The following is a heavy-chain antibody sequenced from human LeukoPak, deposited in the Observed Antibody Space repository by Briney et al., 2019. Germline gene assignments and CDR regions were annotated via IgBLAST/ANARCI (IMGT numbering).Heavy chain of an antibody. CDR1: GFTFSSYE. J-gene: IGHJ5*02. V-gene: IGHV3-48*03. CDR3: VRAYHPGGWFDP. Sequence: GGSLRLSCAASGFTFSSYEMNWVRQAPGKGLEWVSYISSSGSTIYYADSVKGRFTISRDNAKDSLYLQMNSLTAEDTAMYYCVRAYHPGGWFDPWGQGTLVTVSS. CDR2: ISSSGSTI. D-gene: IGHD2-21*01.